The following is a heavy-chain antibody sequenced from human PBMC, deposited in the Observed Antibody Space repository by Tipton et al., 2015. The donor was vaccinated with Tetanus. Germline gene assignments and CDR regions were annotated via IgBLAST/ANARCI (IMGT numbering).Heavy chain of an antibody. CDR1: GGSFSNYF. D-gene: IGHD3-16*01. CDR3: ARVDDSVWGSPFVP. Sequence: LRLSCAVYGGSFSNYFWRWIRQPPGKGLEWIGEISPSGNTNYNPSLKSRVTISAYTSRNQFSLTLSSVTAADTAVYYCARVDDSVWGSPFVPWGQGVLVTVSS. V-gene: IGHV4-34*01. J-gene: IGHJ5*02. CDR2: ISPSGNT.